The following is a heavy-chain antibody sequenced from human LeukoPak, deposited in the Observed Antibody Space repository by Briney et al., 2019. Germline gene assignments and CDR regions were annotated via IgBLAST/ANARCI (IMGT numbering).Heavy chain of an antibody. J-gene: IGHJ6*02. CDR2: ISYDGSNK. CDR1: GFTFSSYA. D-gene: IGHD5-18*01. Sequence: GRSLRLSCAASGFTFSSYAMHWVRQAPGKGLEWVAAISYDGSNKYYADSVKGRFTISRDNSKNTLYLQMNSLRAEDTAVYYCARTEDTAMVKGFYGMDVWGQGTTVTVSS. V-gene: IGHV3-30-3*01. CDR3: ARTEDTAMVKGFYGMDV.